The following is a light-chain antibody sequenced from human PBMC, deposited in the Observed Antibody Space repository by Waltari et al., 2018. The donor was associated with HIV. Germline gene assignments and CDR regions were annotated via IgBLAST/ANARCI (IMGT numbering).Light chain of an antibody. J-gene: IGKJ2*01. CDR1: QNVLFTPNNKNY. CDR3: QQYYTSPPA. CDR2: WAS. Sequence: DVVMTPSPDSLAVSLGERATINCNSSQNVLFTPNNKNYLAWYQQKPQQPPKLIIYWASTRESGVPDRFSGAGSGTDFTLTISSLQAEDVAVYYCQQYYTSPPAFGQGTKVEIK. V-gene: IGKV4-1*01.